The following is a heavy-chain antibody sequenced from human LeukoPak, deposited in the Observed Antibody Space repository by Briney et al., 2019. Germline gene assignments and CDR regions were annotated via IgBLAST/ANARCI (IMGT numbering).Heavy chain of an antibody. D-gene: IGHD6-19*01. J-gene: IGHJ4*02. V-gene: IGHV1-69*13. CDR2: IIPIFGTA. CDR3: ARGIAVTREFDQ. Sequence: ASVKVSCKASGGTFSSYAISWVRQATGQELEWMGGIIPIFGTANYAQKFQGRVTITADESTSTAYMELSSLRSEDTAVYYCARGIAVTREFDQWGQGTLVIVSS. CDR1: GGTFSSYA.